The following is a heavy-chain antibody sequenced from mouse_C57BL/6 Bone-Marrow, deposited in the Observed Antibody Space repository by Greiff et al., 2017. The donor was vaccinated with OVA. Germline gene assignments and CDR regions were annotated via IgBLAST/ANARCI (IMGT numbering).Heavy chain of an antibody. Sequence: VHVKQSGGGLVKPGGSLKLSCAASGFTFSSYAMSWVRQTPEKRLEWVATISDGGSYTYYPDNVKGRFTISRDNAKNNLYLQMSHLKSEDTAMYYCARAGLAYWGQGTLVTVSA. CDR1: GFTFSSYA. D-gene: IGHD2-4*01. V-gene: IGHV5-4*01. CDR3: ARAGLAY. J-gene: IGHJ3*01. CDR2: ISDGGSYT.